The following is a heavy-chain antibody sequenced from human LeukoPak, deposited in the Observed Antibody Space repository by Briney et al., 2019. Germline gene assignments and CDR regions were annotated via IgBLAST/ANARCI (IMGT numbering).Heavy chain of an antibody. J-gene: IGHJ3*02. V-gene: IGHV3-23*01. CDR1: GFTFSSYA. CDR2: ISGSGGST. D-gene: IGHD2-2*02. Sequence: GGSLRLSCAASGFTFSSYAMSWVRQAPGKGLEWVSAISGSGGSTYYADSVKGRFTISRDNSKNTLYLQMNSLRAEDTAVYYCAKVGLHCSSTSCYRVGAFDIWGQGTTVTVSS. CDR3: AKVGLHCSSTSCYRVGAFDI.